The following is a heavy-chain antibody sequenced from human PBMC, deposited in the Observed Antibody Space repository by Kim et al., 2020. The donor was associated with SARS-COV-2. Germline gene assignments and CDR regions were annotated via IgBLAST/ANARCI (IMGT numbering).Heavy chain of an antibody. CDR3: ARQSRITMLVVFHYAFDI. CDR1: GYTFTGYY. D-gene: IGHD3-22*01. CDR2: INPNSGGT. Sequence: ASVKVSCEASGYTFTGYYMHWVRQAPGQGLEWMGWINPNSGGTKYAQKFQGRVTMTRDTSISTAYMELSRLRSDDTAVYYCARQSRITMLVVFHYAFDIWGLGTMVTVSS. V-gene: IGHV1-2*02. J-gene: IGHJ3*02.